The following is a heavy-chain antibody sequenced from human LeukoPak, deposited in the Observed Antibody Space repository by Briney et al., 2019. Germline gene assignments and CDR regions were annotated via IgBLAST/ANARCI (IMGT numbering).Heavy chain of an antibody. D-gene: IGHD3-10*01. V-gene: IGHV3-74*01. CDR1: GFTFDDYA. Sequence: PGGSLRLSCAASGFTFDDYAMHWVRQAPGKGLEWVSRINSDGSSTSYADSVKGRFTISRDNAKNTLYLQMNSLRAEDTAVYYCAREHPNMVRGVNTFDYWGQGTLVTVSS. CDR3: AREHPNMVRGVNTFDY. CDR2: INSDGSST. J-gene: IGHJ4*02.